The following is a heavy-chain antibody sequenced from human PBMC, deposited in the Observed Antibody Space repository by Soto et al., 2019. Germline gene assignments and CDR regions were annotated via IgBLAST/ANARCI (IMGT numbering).Heavy chain of an antibody. D-gene: IGHD5-12*01. V-gene: IGHV1-2*02. CDR3: AKENRGYDDEFDY. CDR2: INPKSGGT. J-gene: IGHJ4*02. CDR1: GYTFSGYY. Sequence: ASVKVSCKTSGYTFSGYYMHWVRQAPGQGLEWMGWINPKSGGTYSVQKFQGRVTMTRDTSSSTVYMDLSGLRSDDTAIYYCAKENRGYDDEFDYWGQGTLVTFPS.